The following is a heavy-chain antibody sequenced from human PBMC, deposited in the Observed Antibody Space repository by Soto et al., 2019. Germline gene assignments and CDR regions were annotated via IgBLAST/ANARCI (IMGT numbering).Heavy chain of an antibody. J-gene: IGHJ4*02. D-gene: IGHD2-2*01. V-gene: IGHV4-59*01. CDR2: IYYSGST. CDR3: ARSPPVPAAITPHQFDY. Sequence: SETLSVTCTVSGGSISSYYWSWIRQPPGKGLEWIGYIYYSGSTNYNPSPKSRVTISVDTSKNQFSLKLSSVTAADTAVHYCARSPPVPAAITPHQFDYWGQGTLVTVSS. CDR1: GGSISSYY.